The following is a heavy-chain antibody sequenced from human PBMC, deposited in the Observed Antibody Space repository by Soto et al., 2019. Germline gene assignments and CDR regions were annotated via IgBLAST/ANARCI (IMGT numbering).Heavy chain of an antibody. Sequence: EVQLVESGGGLVKPGGSLRLSCVASGFSFETYSMNWVRQAPGKGLEWVSSIYRSSTYTYYADSVKGRFTISRDNAKKSLYLQMHSLRAEDTAVYYCARDYHDTRRGHDSWGQGTLVTVSS. CDR1: GFSFETYS. J-gene: IGHJ4*02. CDR2: IYRSSTYT. CDR3: ARDYHDTRRGHDS. V-gene: IGHV3-21*01. D-gene: IGHD3-22*01.